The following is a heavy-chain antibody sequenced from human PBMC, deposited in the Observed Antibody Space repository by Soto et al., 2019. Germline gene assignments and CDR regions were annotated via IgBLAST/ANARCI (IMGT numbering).Heavy chain of an antibody. D-gene: IGHD3-10*01. CDR3: ARVETTTWFGEYLAGYYFDY. CDR2: ISAYNGNT. CDR1: GYTFTSYD. J-gene: IGHJ4*02. Sequence: ASVKVSCKASGYTFTSYDIYWVRQAPGQGLEWMGWISAYNGNTNYAQKLQGRVTMTTDTSTSTAYMELRSLRSDDTAVYYCARVETTTWFGEYLAGYYFDYWGQGALVTVPS. V-gene: IGHV1-18*01.